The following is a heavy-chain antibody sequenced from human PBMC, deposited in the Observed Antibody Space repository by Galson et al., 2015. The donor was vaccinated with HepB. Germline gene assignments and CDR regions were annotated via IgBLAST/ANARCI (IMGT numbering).Heavy chain of an antibody. D-gene: IGHD5-18*01. Sequence: SLRLSCAASGFTFRNHGMHWVRQAPGKGLEWLAVIWYDGSEQYYADSVKGRFTVSRDNSKNTLYLQMNSLRAEDTALYYCARDIGWPKGYFDRWGQGTQVTVSS. CDR3: ARDIGWPKGYFDR. V-gene: IGHV3-33*01. CDR2: IWYDGSEQ. J-gene: IGHJ5*02. CDR1: GFTFRNHG.